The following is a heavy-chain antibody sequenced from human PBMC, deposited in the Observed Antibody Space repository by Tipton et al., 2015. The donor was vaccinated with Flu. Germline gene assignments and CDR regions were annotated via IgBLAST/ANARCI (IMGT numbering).Heavy chain of an antibody. J-gene: IGHJ5*02. D-gene: IGHD2-15*01. Sequence: SLRLSCTASGFTFSSYWMHWVRQAPGKGLEWVANIKQDGGERYYVDSVKGRFTISRDNARNSLYLQMNSLRAEDTAVYYCARRTRTPLFDPWGQGTLVNVSS. CDR3: ARRTRTPLFDP. CDR1: GFTFSSYW. CDR2: IKQDGGER. V-gene: IGHV3-7*01.